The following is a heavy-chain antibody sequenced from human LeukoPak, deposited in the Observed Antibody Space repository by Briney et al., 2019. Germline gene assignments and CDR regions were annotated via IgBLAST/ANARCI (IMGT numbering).Heavy chain of an antibody. Sequence: SETLSLTRTVSGGSISSSSYYWGWIRQPPGKGLEWIGSIYYSGSTYYNPSLKSRVTISVDTSKNQFSLKLSSVTAADTAVYYCAALGYSYGYSSFDYWGQGTLVTVSS. J-gene: IGHJ4*02. CDR2: IYYSGST. D-gene: IGHD5-18*01. CDR1: GGSISSSSYY. CDR3: AALGYSYGYSSFDY. V-gene: IGHV4-39*01.